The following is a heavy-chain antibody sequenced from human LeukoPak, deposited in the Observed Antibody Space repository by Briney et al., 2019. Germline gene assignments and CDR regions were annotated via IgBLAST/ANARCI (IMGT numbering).Heavy chain of an antibody. V-gene: IGHV3-7*01. CDR2: IKQDGSEK. J-gene: IGHJ3*02. CDR3: ARPRQWLVRSDAFDI. D-gene: IGHD6-19*01. Sequence: IKQDGSEKYYVDSVKGRFTISRDNAKNSLYLQMNSLRAEDTAVYYCARPRQWLVRSDAFDIWGQGTMVTVSS.